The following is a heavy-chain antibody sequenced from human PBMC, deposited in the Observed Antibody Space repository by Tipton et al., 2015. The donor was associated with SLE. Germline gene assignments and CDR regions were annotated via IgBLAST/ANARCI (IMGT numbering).Heavy chain of an antibody. V-gene: IGHV4-34*01. J-gene: IGHJ4*02. CDR2: IDHGGIT. CDR3: ARSSSLHYFDY. Sequence: TLSLTCAVYGGTLSGYFWSWIRQPPGMGLEWVGDIDHGGITNYKPSLKSRVTISVDTSKNQFSLKLTSVTAADTAVYFCARSSSLHYFDYWGQGTLVTVSS. CDR1: GGTLSGYF. D-gene: IGHD6-6*01.